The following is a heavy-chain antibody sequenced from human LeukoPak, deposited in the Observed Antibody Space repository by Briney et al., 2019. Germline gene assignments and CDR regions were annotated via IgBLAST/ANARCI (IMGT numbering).Heavy chain of an antibody. J-gene: IGHJ5*02. CDR2: NNPTGVRT. Sequence: GGSLRLSCAASTINFSDYGMDWVRQAPGRGLEWVSTNNPTGVRTYYADSVRGRFTISRDNSKNTVFLQINSLRVEDTAIYYCARDQPHAASWFDPWGQGTLVTVSS. CDR1: TINFSDYG. CDR3: ARDQPHAASWFDP. V-gene: IGHV3-23*01. D-gene: IGHD2-2*01.